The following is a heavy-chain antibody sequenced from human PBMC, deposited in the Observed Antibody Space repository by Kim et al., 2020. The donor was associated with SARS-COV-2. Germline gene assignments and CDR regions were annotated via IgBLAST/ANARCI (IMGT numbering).Heavy chain of an antibody. CDR2: ISTSGYR. D-gene: IGHD2-15*01. V-gene: IGHV3-21*01. Sequence: GGSLRLSCAASGFAFSSFNMNWVRQAPGKGLEWVSSISTSGYRFYADSVKGRFTISRDNAQNLLYLQMNSLRAEDTAIYYCASEDCSDSTCYYWGQGALGTVSS. CDR1: GFAFSSFN. CDR3: ASEDCSDSTCYY. J-gene: IGHJ4*02.